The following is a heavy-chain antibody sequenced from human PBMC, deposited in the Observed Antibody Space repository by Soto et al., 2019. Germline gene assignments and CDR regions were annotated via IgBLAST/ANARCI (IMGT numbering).Heavy chain of an antibody. Sequence: PSETLSLTCAVYGGSFSGYYWSWIRQPPGKGLEWIGEINHSGSTNYNPSLKSRVTISVDTSKNQFSLRLTSVTAADTAVYYCGILDMITFGGVIGPNDAFDSWGQGKMVTVSS. CDR3: GILDMITFGGVIGPNDAFDS. CDR2: INHSGST. J-gene: IGHJ3*02. V-gene: IGHV4-34*01. D-gene: IGHD3-16*02. CDR1: GGSFSGYY.